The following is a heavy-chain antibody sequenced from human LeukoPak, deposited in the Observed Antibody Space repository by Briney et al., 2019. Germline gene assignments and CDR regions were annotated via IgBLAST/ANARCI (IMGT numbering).Heavy chain of an antibody. CDR3: AELGITMIGGV. D-gene: IGHD3-10*02. CDR2: INWNGGST. J-gene: IGHJ6*04. CDR1: GFTFDDYG. V-gene: IGHV3-20*04. Sequence: PGGSLRLSCAASGFTFDDYGMSWVRQAPGKGLEWVSGINWNGGSTGYADSVKGRFTIPRDNAKNSLYLQMNSLGAEDTAVYYCAELGITMIGGVWGKGTTVTISS.